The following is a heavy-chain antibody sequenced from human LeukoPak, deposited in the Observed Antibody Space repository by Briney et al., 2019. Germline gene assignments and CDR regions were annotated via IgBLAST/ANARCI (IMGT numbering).Heavy chain of an antibody. CDR3: ASRHCSGGGCYFAGADPFDY. J-gene: IGHJ4*02. CDR1: GFTFSSYW. V-gene: IGHV3-7*03. Sequence: GGSLRLSCAASGFTFSSYWMGWVRQAPGKGLEWVANIKQDGSEKYYVDSVKGRFTISRDNAKNSLYLQMNSLRAEDTAVYYCASRHCSGGGCYFAGADPFDYWGQGILVTVSS. D-gene: IGHD2-15*01. CDR2: IKQDGSEK.